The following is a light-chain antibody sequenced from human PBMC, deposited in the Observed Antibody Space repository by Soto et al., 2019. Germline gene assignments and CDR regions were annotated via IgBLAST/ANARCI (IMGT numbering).Light chain of an antibody. V-gene: IGLV2-8*01. J-gene: IGLJ2*01. Sequence: QSALTQPPSASGSPGQSVTISCTGTSSDVGGYNYVSWYQQHPGKASKLMIYEVSKRPSGVPDRFSGSKSGNTASLTVSGLQAEDEADYYCSSYAGSNNVVFGGGTKVTVL. CDR3: SSYAGSNNVV. CDR1: SSDVGGYNY. CDR2: EVS.